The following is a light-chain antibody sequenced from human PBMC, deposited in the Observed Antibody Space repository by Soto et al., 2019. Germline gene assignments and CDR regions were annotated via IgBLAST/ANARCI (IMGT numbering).Light chain of an antibody. Sequence: QSVLTQPASVSGSPGQSITISCTGTSSDVGSYNLVSWYQQHPGKAPKLMIYEGSKRPSGVSNRFSGSKSGNTASLTISGLQHEDEADYYCCSYAGRSTYVFGTGTKVXVL. V-gene: IGLV2-23*01. CDR3: CSYAGRSTYV. CDR2: EGS. J-gene: IGLJ1*01. CDR1: SSDVGSYNL.